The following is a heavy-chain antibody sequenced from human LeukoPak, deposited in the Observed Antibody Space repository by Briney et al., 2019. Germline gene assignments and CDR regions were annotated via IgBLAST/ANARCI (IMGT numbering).Heavy chain of an antibody. J-gene: IGHJ4*02. CDR2: ITGSSSTT. CDR3: TRDPNALDY. V-gene: IGHV3-48*02. Sequence: GGSLRLSCATSGFAFSSYSMNWVRQAPGKGLEWVSYITGSSSTTHYAESVKGRFTISRDNAKNSLYLQMNNLRDEDTAVYYCTRDPNALDYWGQGTLVTVSS. CDR1: GFAFSSYS.